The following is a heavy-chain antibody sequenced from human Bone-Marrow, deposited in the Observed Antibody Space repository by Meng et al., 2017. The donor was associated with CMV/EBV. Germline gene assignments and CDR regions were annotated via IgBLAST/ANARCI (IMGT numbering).Heavy chain of an antibody. D-gene: IGHD4-17*01. V-gene: IGHV3-74*01. J-gene: IGHJ4*02. CDR1: GFIFSDYW. Sequence: GEFLKISCAASGFIFSDYWMHWVRQAPGKGLVWVSRVKGDGSGTTYADSVKGRFTISRDNAKNTLYLQMNSLRAEDTAVYYCVRGANGAYGDYWGQGTLVTVSS. CDR2: VKGDGSGT. CDR3: VRGANGAYGDY.